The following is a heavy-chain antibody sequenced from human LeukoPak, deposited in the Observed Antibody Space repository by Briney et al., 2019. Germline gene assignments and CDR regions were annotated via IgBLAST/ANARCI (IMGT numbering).Heavy chain of an antibody. D-gene: IGHD3-22*01. J-gene: IGHJ3*02. CDR2: IYYSGST. V-gene: IGHV4-59*01. CDR1: GGSISTYA. CDR3: ARDYYDSRGDAFDI. Sequence: PSETLSLTCTVSGGSISTYAWSWLRQPPGKGLEWIGYIYYSGSTNYNPSLKSRVTISVDTSKSQFSLKLSSVTAADTALYYCARDYYDSRGDAFDIWGQGTMVTVSS.